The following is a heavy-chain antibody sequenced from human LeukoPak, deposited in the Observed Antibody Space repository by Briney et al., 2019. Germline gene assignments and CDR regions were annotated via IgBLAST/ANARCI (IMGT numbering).Heavy chain of an antibody. D-gene: IGHD3-10*01. J-gene: IGHJ4*02. Sequence: GGSLRLSCAASGFTLSDYYMTWIRQAPGRGLEWVSYIRSSGADIFYADSVKGRFSISRDIAKNSLYLQMDSLRAEDTAVYYCARALSGTYPDFWGQGTLVNVSS. CDR1: GFTLSDYY. V-gene: IGHV3-11*01. CDR2: IRSSGADI. CDR3: ARALSGTYPDF.